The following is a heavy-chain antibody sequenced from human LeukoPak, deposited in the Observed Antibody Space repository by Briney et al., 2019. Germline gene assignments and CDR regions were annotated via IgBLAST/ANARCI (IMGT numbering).Heavy chain of an antibody. CDR1: GYTFTNYA. CDR3: ARDRGAYDSSGYYSYWFDP. CDR2: INDGNGNT. V-gene: IGHV1-3*01. Sequence: GASVKVSCKASGYTFTNYAMYWVRQAPGQRLEWMGWINDGNGNTKYSQKFQGRVTITRDTSASTAYMELSSLRFEDTAVYYCARDRGAYDSSGYYSYWFDPWGQGTLVTVSS. J-gene: IGHJ5*02. D-gene: IGHD3-22*01.